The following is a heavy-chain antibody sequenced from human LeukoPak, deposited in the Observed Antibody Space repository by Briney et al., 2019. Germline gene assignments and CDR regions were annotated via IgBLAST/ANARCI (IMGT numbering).Heavy chain of an antibody. CDR3: TRDFDARSCFDY. CDR2: IYHSGST. Sequence: NSSETLSLTCTVSGYSISSGYFWGWIRQPPGKGLEWIGSIYHSGSTSYNPSLKSRVTISVDTSKKQFSLKLTSVIAADTAVYYCTRDFDARSCFDYWGQGTLVTVSS. D-gene: IGHD3-10*01. V-gene: IGHV4-38-2*02. J-gene: IGHJ4*02. CDR1: GYSISSGYF.